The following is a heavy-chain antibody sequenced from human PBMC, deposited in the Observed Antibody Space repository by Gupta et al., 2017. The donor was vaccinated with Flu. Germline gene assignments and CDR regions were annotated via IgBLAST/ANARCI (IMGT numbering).Heavy chain of an antibody. J-gene: IGHJ4*02. CDR1: GFTFDNYG. V-gene: IGHV3-9*01. CDR3: VRDPGGNVPWEYFDF. Sequence: VELVESGGGLVQPGRSLRLSCAASGFTFDNYGMHWVRQAPGKGLEWVSGISWNGVNIVYADSVKGRFTISRDNAKNSLYLQMNSLSAEDSGLYYCVRDPGGNVPWEYFDFWGQGILVTVSS. CDR2: ISWNGVNI. D-gene: IGHD1-26*01.